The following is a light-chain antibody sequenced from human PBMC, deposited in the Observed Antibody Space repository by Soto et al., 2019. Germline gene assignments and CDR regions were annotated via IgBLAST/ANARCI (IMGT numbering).Light chain of an antibody. CDR2: DAS. J-gene: IGKJ1*01. CDR1: QAIRND. CDR3: QQYGLQGT. Sequence: DIQMTQSPSSLSASVGDRVTITCRASQAIRNDLGWYQQKPAKAPKRLIYDASSLENEVPSRFSGSGFGTEFTLTISSLQPDDSATYYCQQYGLQGTFGQGTKVDIK. V-gene: IGKV1-17*01.